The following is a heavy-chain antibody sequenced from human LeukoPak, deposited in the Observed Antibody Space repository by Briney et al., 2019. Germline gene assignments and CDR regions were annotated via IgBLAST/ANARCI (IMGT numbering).Heavy chain of an antibody. D-gene: IGHD3-10*01. CDR3: ASTSKYIGSGRDDSFDI. CDR1: GGSISTNGYY. Sequence: PSQTLSLTCTVSGGSISTNGYYWSWIRQPPGKGLEWIGYISYSGGTYYNPSLKSRVSISVDTSKRQFSLKMSSVTAADTAVYYCASTSKYIGSGRDDSFDIWGQGTMVTVSS. J-gene: IGHJ3*02. CDR2: ISYSGGT. V-gene: IGHV4-30-4*01.